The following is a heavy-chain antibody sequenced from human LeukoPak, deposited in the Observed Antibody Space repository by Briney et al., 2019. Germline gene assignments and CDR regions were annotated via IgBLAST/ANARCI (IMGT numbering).Heavy chain of an antibody. CDR1: GYTFTGYY. V-gene: IGHV1-2*02. CDR3: RTDRYGDYGDYIDY. CDR2: INPNSGGT. J-gene: IGHJ4*02. Sequence: ASVKVSCKASGYTFTGYYMHWVRQAPGQGLEWMGWINPNSGGTNYAQKFQGRVTMTRDTSISTAYMELSRLRSDDAAVYYCRTDRYGDYGDYIDYWGQGTLVTVSS. D-gene: IGHD4-17*01.